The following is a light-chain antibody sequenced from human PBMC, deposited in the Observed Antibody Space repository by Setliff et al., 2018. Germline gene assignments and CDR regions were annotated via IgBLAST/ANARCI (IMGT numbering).Light chain of an antibody. CDR1: SSDVGGYNY. J-gene: IGLJ1*01. CDR2: EVS. Sequence: QSALTQPPSASGSPGQSVTISCTGTSSDVGGYNYVSWYQQHPGKAPKLMIYEVSKRPSGVPDRFSGSKSGNTASLTVSGLQAEDEADYYCSSYAGSNTPYVFGTGTKVTLL. CDR3: SSYAGSNTPYV. V-gene: IGLV2-8*01.